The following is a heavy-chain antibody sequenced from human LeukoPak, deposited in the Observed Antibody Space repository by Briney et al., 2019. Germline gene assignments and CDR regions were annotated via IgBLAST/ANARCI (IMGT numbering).Heavy chain of an antibody. J-gene: IGHJ4*02. CDR1: GGSFSGYY. Sequence: SETLSLTCAVYGGSFSGYYWSWIRQPPGKGLEWIGETNHSGSTNYNPSLKSRVTISVDTSKNQFSLKLSSVTAADTAVYYCARAPPYFDYWGQGTLVTVSS. CDR3: ARAPPYFDY. V-gene: IGHV4-34*01. CDR2: TNHSGST.